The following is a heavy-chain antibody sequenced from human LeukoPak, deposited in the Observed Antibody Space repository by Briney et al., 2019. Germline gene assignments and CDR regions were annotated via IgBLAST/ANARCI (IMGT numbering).Heavy chain of an antibody. J-gene: IGHJ4*02. CDR2: IYHSGST. Sequence: GSLRLSCAASGFTFSSYAMTWVRQAPGKGLEWIGEIYHSGSTNYNPSLKSRVTISVDTSKNQFSLKLSSVTAADTAVYYCARTPYLCSGGSCYSGYFDYWGQGTLVTVSS. CDR3: ARTPYLCSGGSCYSGYFDY. V-gene: IGHV4-4*02. CDR1: GFTFSSYAM. D-gene: IGHD2-15*01.